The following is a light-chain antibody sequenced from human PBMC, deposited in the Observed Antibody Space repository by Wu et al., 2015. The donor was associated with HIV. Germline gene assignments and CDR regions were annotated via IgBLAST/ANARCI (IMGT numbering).Light chain of an antibody. CDR2: GAS. Sequence: EIVTTQSPATLSVSPRERVTLSCRASQSVSSKLAWYQQKPGQAPRILIYGASTRATGIPVRFSGSGSGTEFTLTISSLQSEDFAVYYCQQYINWPLTFGGGTKVEIK. CDR1: QSVSSK. V-gene: IGKV3D-15*01. J-gene: IGKJ4*01. CDR3: QQYINWPLT.